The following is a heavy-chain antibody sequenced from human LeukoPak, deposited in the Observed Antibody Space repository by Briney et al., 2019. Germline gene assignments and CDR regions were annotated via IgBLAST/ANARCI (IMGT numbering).Heavy chain of an antibody. CDR2: IWYDGSSE. CDR1: GFTFSSYA. CDR3: AKSYSSEENSYYYMDV. D-gene: IGHD6-19*01. V-gene: IGHV3-33*06. J-gene: IGHJ6*03. Sequence: GKSLRLSCAASGFTFSSYAMHWVRQAPGKGLEWVAVIWYDGSSENYADSVKGRLTISRDNSKSTLYLEMNSLRAEDTAVYYCAKSYSSEENSYYYMDVWGKGTTVTVSS.